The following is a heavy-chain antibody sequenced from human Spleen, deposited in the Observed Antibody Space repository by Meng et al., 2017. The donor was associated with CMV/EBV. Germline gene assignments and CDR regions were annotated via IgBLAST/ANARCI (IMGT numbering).Heavy chain of an antibody. D-gene: IGHD2-2*02. CDR1: GFTFSSYA. CDR2: ISYDGSNK. V-gene: IGHV3-30*04. CDR3: ARGGGCSSTSCYTHYYYYGMDV. Sequence: GESLKISCAASGFTFSSYAMHWVRQAPGKGLERVAVISYDGSNKYYGDSVKGRFTISRDNSKNTLYLQMNSLRAEDTAVYYCARGGGCSSTSCYTHYYYYGMDVWGQGTTVTVSS. J-gene: IGHJ6*02.